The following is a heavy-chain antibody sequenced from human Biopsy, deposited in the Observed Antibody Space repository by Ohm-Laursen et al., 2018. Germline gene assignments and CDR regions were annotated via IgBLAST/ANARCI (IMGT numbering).Heavy chain of an antibody. J-gene: IGHJ4*02. CDR1: GFTFSDNA. CDR2: IRVSGVST. CDR3: AKQEGVAYGDIDY. V-gene: IGHV3-23*01. Sequence: GSLRLSCSASGFTFSDNAMSWVRQAPGKGLEWVSAIRVSGVSTYYTDSVKGRFTISRDNSENTLYLQMNSLRDGDTAVYYCAKQEGVAYGDIDYWGQGTLVTVSS. D-gene: IGHD3-10*01.